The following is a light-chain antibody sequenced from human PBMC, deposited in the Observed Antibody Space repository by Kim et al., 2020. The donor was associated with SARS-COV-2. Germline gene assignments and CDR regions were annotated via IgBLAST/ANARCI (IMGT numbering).Light chain of an antibody. J-gene: IGLJ2*01. CDR1: ILENKF. CDR2: QDN. V-gene: IGLV3-1*01. Sequence: SYELTQPPSVSVSSGQTASITCSGDILENKFACWYQQKPGRSPVLVIYQDNKRPSGIPERFSGSNSGNTATLTISGTQAMDEADYYCQAWDSSTVFFGGGTQLTVL. CDR3: QAWDSSTVF.